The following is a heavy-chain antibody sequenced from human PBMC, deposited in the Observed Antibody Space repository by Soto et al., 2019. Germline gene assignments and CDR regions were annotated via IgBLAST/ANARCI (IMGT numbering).Heavy chain of an antibody. CDR3: AKSMRFGEFYYYYGLDV. J-gene: IGHJ6*02. D-gene: IGHD3-10*01. V-gene: IGHV3-23*01. Sequence: GGSLRLSCAASGFTFASYAVSWVRQAPGKGLEWVSVISGSYGTTYYADSVKGRFTISRDNSEKILYLQMNSLRAEDTAVYYCAKSMRFGEFYYYYGLDVWGQGTTVTVSS. CDR1: GFTFASYA. CDR2: ISGSYGTT.